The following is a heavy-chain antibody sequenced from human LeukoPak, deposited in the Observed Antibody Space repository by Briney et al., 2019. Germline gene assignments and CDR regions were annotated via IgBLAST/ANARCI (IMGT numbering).Heavy chain of an antibody. Sequence: GASVKVSCKASGYTFTGYYMHWVRQAPGQGLEWMGWINPNSGGTNYAQKFQGRVTMTRDTSISTAYMELSRLRSDDTAVYYCASNLDGDIFSEAFDIWGQGTMVTVSS. V-gene: IGHV1-2*02. J-gene: IGHJ3*02. CDR1: GYTFTGYY. CDR3: ASNLDGDIFSEAFDI. CDR2: INPNSGGT. D-gene: IGHD3-9*01.